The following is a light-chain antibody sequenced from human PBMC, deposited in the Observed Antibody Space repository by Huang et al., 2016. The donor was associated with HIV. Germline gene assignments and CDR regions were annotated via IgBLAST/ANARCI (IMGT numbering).Light chain of an antibody. CDR3: QKSYGTLS. Sequence: DIQMTQSPSSLSASVGDRVTITCRASQNINRSLTWFQQRPGKAPKLLIYAASHLQSGVPSRFSGSGSGTDFTLTISSLQSEDFATYYCQKSYGTLSFGQGTKLEIK. CDR1: QNINRS. CDR2: AAS. V-gene: IGKV1-39*01. J-gene: IGKJ2*03.